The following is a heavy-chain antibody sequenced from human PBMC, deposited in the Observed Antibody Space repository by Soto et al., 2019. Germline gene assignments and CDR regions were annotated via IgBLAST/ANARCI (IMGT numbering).Heavy chain of an antibody. D-gene: IGHD3-22*01. V-gene: IGHV5-10-1*01. J-gene: IGHJ4*02. CDR3: ARQIYDSDTGPNFQYYFDS. CDR2: IDPSDSQT. CDR1: GYSFTGYW. Sequence: GEALKISWKGSGYSFTGYWITWVRQKAGESLEGVGRIDPSDSQTYYSPSFRGHVTISVTKSITTVFLQWSSLRASDTAMYYCARQIYDSDTGPNFQYYFDSWGQGTPVTVSS.